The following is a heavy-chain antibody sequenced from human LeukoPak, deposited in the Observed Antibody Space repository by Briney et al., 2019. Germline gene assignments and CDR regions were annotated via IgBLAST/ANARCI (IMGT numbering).Heavy chain of an antibody. CDR3: ARVPLSGYSLDY. J-gene: IGHJ4*02. Sequence: ASVKVSCKASGYTFTSYYMHGVRQAPGQGLEWMGIINPSGGSTNYAQQFQGRVTMTRDTSTSTVYMELSSVRSEDTAVYYCARVPLSGYSLDYWGQGTLVTVSS. CDR2: INPSGGST. D-gene: IGHD2-15*01. CDR1: GYTFTSYY. V-gene: IGHV1-46*01.